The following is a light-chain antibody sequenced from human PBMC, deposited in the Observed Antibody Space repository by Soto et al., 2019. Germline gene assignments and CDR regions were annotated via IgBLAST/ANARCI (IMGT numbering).Light chain of an antibody. J-gene: IGKJ5*01. CDR1: QSVTSN. Sequence: EIVMTQSPATPSVSPGERATLSCRASQSVTSNLAWYQQKPGQAPRLLIYGASTRATGIPARFSGSGSGTEFTLTINNLQSEDFAVFYCQQYHKWPPITFGQGTRLEIK. CDR3: QQYHKWPPIT. CDR2: GAS. V-gene: IGKV3-15*01.